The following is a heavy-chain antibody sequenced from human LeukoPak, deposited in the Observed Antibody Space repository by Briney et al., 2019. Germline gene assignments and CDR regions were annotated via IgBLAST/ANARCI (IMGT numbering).Heavy chain of an antibody. CDR2: IYHSGSP. V-gene: IGHV4-4*02. D-gene: IGHD1-1*01. Sequence: SETLSLTCAVSGGSISSNNWWGWIRQPPGKGLEWIGEIYHSGSPNYNPSLKSRVTISVDKSRNHFSLNLSSVTAADTAVYYCARVNINNWHSCDYWGQGTLVTVSS. J-gene: IGHJ4*02. CDR1: GGSISSNNW. CDR3: ARVNINNWHSCDY.